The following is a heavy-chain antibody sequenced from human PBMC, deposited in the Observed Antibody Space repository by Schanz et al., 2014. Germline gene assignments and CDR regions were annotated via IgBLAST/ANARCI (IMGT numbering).Heavy chain of an antibody. CDR1: GFTFSSYA. CDR3: ARDPNTSAWLPYFDT. Sequence: EVQLLESGGGLVQPGGSLRLSCAASGFTFSSYAMTWVRQAPGKGLDWVSGIGGSGDSTHYADSVKGRFIISRDNSKNTLYLQMNSLRTDDTAMYYCARDPNTSAWLPYFDTWGQGTLVTVSS. CDR2: IGGSGDST. J-gene: IGHJ4*02. D-gene: IGHD6-19*01. V-gene: IGHV3-23*01.